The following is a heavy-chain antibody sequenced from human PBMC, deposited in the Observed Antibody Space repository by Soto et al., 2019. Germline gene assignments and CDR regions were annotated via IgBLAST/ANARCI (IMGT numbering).Heavy chain of an antibody. J-gene: IGHJ4*02. CDR3: ARVPRDYGDYYFDY. Sequence: QVQLQESGPGLVKPSQTLSLTCTVSGGSISSGGYYWSWIRQHPGKGLEWIGYIYYSGSTYYNPSLKSRVTISVDTSKNQFALKLSSVTAADTAVYYCARVPRDYGDYYFDYWGQGTLVTVSS. CDR1: GGSISSGGYY. CDR2: IYYSGST. D-gene: IGHD4-17*01. V-gene: IGHV4-31*03.